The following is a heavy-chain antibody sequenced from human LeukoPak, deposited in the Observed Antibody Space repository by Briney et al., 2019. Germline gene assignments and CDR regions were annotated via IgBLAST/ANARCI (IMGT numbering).Heavy chain of an antibody. V-gene: IGHV4-4*07. D-gene: IGHD5-12*01. CDR1: GGSISSYY. J-gene: IGHJ3*02. CDR3: ARSGYLAAFDI. Sequence: SETLSLTCTVSGGSISSYYWRWIRQPAGKGLEWIGRIYTSGSTNYNPSLKSRVTMSVDTSKNQFSLRLSSVTAADTAVYYCARSGYLAAFDIWGQGTMVTVSS. CDR2: IYTSGST.